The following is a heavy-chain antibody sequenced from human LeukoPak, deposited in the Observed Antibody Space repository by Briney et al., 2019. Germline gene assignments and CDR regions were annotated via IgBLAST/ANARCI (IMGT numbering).Heavy chain of an antibody. Sequence: GGSLRLSCAASGFTFSNYWMHWVRQAPGKGLMWVSRIDTDGSSTNYADSVKGRLSISRDNVKNTLYLQMTSLRAEDTAVYYCVRDRTRDGKRLFDFWGQGTLVTVSS. CDR1: GFTFSNYW. J-gene: IGHJ4*02. CDR2: IDTDGSST. V-gene: IGHV3-74*01. CDR3: VRDRTRDGKRLFDF. D-gene: IGHD5-24*01.